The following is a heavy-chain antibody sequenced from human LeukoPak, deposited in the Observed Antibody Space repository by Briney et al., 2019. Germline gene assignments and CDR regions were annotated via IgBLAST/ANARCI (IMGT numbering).Heavy chain of an antibody. J-gene: IGHJ4*02. CDR2: SNGDGSST. CDR1: GFTFSSYW. V-gene: IGHV3-74*01. CDR3: ARAGYCSGGNCYSSYYDY. D-gene: IGHD2-15*01. Sequence: KTGGPLRLSCAASGFTFSSYWMHWVRQAPGKGLLWVSRSNGDGSSTAYADSVKGRFTISRDNAKNTLYLQMNSLRAEDAALYYCARAGYCSGGNCYSSYYDYWGQGTLVTVSS.